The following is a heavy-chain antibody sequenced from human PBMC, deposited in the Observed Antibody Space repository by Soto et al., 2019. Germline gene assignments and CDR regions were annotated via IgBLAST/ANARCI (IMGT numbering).Heavy chain of an antibody. Sequence: EVQLLESGGGLVQPGGSLRLSCAASGFTFSSYAMSWVRQAPGKGLEWVSAMSGSGGSTYYADSVKGRFTISRDNSKNGLYVQMNSLSAEDTGVYFCAKVDAPPKGLPETFDYWGQGTLVTVSS. J-gene: IGHJ4*02. CDR1: GFTFSSYA. D-gene: IGHD2-15*01. CDR2: MSGSGGST. V-gene: IGHV3-23*01. CDR3: AKVDAPPKGLPETFDY.